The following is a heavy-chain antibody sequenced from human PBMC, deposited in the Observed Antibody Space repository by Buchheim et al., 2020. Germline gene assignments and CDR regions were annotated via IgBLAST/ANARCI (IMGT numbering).Heavy chain of an antibody. D-gene: IGHD3-22*01. J-gene: IGHJ4*02. CDR2: ISYDGSNK. V-gene: IGHV3-30*18. Sequence: QVQLVESGGGVVQPGRSLRLSCAASGFTFSSYGMHWVRQAPGKGLEWVAVISYDGSNKYYADSVKGRFTISRDNSKNTLYLQMNSLRAEDTAVYYCAKITMIVEGDYWGQGTL. CDR1: GFTFSSYG. CDR3: AKITMIVEGDY.